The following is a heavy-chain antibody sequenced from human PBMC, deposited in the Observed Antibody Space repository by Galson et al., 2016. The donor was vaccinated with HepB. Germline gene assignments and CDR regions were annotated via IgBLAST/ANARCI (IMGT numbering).Heavy chain of an antibody. V-gene: IGHV3-48*02. Sequence: SLRLSCAASGFTFSTYHMNWVRQAPGKGLEWLSYISASDNIIYYSDSVRGRFTISRDNAKDSLYLQVNSLRDEETAVYYCARTLQSVPNFDYWGHGTLVTVSS. CDR1: GFTFSTYH. D-gene: IGHD2-2*01. CDR2: ISASDNII. J-gene: IGHJ4*01. CDR3: ARTLQSVPNFDY.